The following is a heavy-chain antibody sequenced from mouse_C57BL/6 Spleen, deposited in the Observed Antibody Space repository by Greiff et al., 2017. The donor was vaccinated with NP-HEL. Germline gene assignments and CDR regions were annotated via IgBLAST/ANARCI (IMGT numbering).Heavy chain of an antibody. D-gene: IGHD2-2*01. CDR3: VYGYEGVWFAY. Sequence: CKLQQSGPELVKPGASVKISCKASGYSFTDYNMNWVKQSNGKSLEWIGVINPNYGTTSYNQKFKGKATLTVDQSSSTAYMQLNSLTSEDSAVYYWVYGYEGVWFAYWGQGTLVTVSA. J-gene: IGHJ3*01. V-gene: IGHV1-39*01. CDR1: GYSFTDYN. CDR2: INPNYGTT.